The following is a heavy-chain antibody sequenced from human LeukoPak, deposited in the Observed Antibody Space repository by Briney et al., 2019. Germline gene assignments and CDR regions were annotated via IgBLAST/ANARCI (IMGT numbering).Heavy chain of an antibody. D-gene: IGHD3-10*01. CDR2: INQDGTTK. J-gene: IGHJ3*02. V-gene: IGHV3-7*01. CDR3: AREKGTMIRAMAFEM. CDR1: GFSFSNYG. Sequence: GGSLRLSCAASGFSFSNYGMNWVRQAPGKGLEWVANINQDGTTKYYRDFAKGRFTISRDNAQNSLYLQINSLRAEDTAVYYCAREKGTMIRAMAFEMWGQGTMVTVSS.